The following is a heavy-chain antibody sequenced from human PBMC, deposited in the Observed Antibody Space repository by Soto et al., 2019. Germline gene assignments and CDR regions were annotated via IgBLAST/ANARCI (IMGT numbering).Heavy chain of an antibody. J-gene: IGHJ5*02. CDR2: INHSGSN. V-gene: IGHV4-34*01. CDR3: ARYYDFWRGYSTGNGFDP. CDR1: GGSFSGYY. D-gene: IGHD3-3*01. Sequence: SETLSLTCAVYGGSFSGYYWSWIRQPPGKGLEWIGEINHSGSNNYNQSLKSRVTITVDTSKNKFSLKLRSVTAADTAVYYCARYYDFWRGYSTGNGFDPWGQGTLVTVSS.